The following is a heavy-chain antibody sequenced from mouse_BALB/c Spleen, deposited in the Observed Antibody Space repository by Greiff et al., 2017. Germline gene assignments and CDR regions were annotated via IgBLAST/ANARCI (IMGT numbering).Heavy chain of an antibody. CDR2: IWAGGST. Sequence: QVQLKESGPGLVAPSQSLSITCTVSGFSLTSYGVHWVRQPPGKGLGWLGVIWAGGSTNYNSALMSRLSISKDNSKSQVFLKMNSLQTDDTAMYYCARAPYGSSPAWFAYWGQGTLVTVSA. V-gene: IGHV2-9*02. J-gene: IGHJ3*01. CDR3: ARAPYGSSPAWFAY. CDR1: GFSLTSYG. D-gene: IGHD1-1*01.